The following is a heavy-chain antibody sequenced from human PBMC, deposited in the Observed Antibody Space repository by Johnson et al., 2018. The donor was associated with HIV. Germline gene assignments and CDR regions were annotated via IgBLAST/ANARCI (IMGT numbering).Heavy chain of an antibody. CDR1: GFTFSRYW. Sequence: VQLVESGGGLVQPGGSLRLSCAASGFTFSRYWMSWVRQAPGKGLEWVANIKQDGSEKYYVDSVKGRFTISRDNAKNSVYLQMNSLSAEDTAVYYCARGTLAAFDIWGQGTMVTVSS. J-gene: IGHJ3*02. CDR2: IKQDGSEK. D-gene: IGHD2-2*01. CDR3: ARGTLAAFDI. V-gene: IGHV3-7*05.